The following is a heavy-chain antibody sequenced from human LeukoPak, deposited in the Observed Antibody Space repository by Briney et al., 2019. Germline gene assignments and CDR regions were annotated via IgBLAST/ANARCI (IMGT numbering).Heavy chain of an antibody. J-gene: IGHJ3*02. Sequence: SGTLSLTCAVSGGSISSSNWWSWVRQPPGKGLEWNGEIYHSGSTNYNPSLKSRVTISVDKSKNQFSLKLSSVTAADTAVYYCARDTCSSTSCHDAFDIWGQGTMATVSS. V-gene: IGHV4-4*02. CDR1: GGSISSSNW. CDR3: ARDTCSSTSCHDAFDI. D-gene: IGHD2-2*01. CDR2: IYHSGST.